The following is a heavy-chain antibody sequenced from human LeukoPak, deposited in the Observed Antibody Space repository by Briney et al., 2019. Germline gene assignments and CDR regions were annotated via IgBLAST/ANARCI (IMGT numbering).Heavy chain of an antibody. V-gene: IGHV4-59*01. CDR1: AGSISNYF. J-gene: IGHJ4*02. D-gene: IGHD5-24*01. CDR2: IYYSETT. Sequence: SETLSLTCSVSAGSISNYFWSWIRQPPGKGLECIGFIYYSETTNYNPSFKSRVTISVDTSKNQFSLKLNSVTAADTAVYYCARDGDRVATTYFDYWGQGTLVTVSS. CDR3: ARDGDRVATTYFDY.